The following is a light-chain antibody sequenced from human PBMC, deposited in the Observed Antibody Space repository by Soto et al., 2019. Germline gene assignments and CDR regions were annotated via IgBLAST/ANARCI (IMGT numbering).Light chain of an antibody. CDR1: QSISTN. V-gene: IGKV3-15*01. J-gene: IGKJ1*01. CDR2: GAS. Sequence: EIVLTPSPGTLSLSPGERATLSCRASQSISTNLAWYQQKPGQAPRLLIFGASTRATGIPARFSGSGSGTEFTLTISSLQSEDFAVYYCHQYNNWPPWTFGQGTKV. CDR3: HQYNNWPPWT.